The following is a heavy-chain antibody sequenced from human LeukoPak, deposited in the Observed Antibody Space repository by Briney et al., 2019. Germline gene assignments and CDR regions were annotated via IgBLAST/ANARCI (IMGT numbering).Heavy chain of an antibody. CDR3: ARETYYFDY. Sequence: GRSLRLSCAASGFTFSSYPMHWVRQAPGKGLEWVAAISNDGSNKYYADSVKGRFTISRDNSKNTLYLQMNSLRVEDTAVYYCARETYYFDYWGQGTLVTVSS. J-gene: IGHJ4*02. CDR2: ISNDGSNK. V-gene: IGHV3-30-3*01. CDR1: GFTFSSYP.